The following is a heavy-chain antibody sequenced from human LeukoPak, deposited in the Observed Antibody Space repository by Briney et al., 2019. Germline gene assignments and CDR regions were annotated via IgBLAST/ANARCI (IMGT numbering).Heavy chain of an antibody. CDR1: GFTFSSYS. J-gene: IGHJ4*02. V-gene: IGHV3-48*02. CDR3: ARDTYSSGWSYFDY. Sequence: GGSLRLSCAASGFTFSSYSMNWVRQAPGKGLEWVSYISSSSSTIYYADSVKGRFTISRDNAKNSLYLQMNSLRDEDTAVYYCARDTYSSGWSYFDYWGQGTLVTVSS. CDR2: ISSSSSTI. D-gene: IGHD6-19*01.